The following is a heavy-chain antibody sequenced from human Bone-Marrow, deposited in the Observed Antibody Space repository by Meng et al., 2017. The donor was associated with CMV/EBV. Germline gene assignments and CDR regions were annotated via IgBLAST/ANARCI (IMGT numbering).Heavy chain of an antibody. CDR2: INHSGST. Sequence: SQTLSLTCAVYGGSFSGYYWNWIRQPPGKGLAWIGEINHSGSTNYNPSLKSRVIISVDTSKNQFSLKLSSVTAADTAVYFCARGWSYCSTTSCSNGDYYYYYGMDVWGQGTTVTVSS. V-gene: IGHV4-34*01. CDR3: ARGWSYCSTTSCSNGDYYYYYGMDV. J-gene: IGHJ6*02. D-gene: IGHD2-2*01. CDR1: GGSFSGYY.